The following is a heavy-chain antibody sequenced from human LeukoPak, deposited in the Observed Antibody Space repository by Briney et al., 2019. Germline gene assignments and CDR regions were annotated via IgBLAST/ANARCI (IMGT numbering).Heavy chain of an antibody. D-gene: IGHD4-17*01. CDR1: VFTYSTYG. J-gene: IGHJ4*02. Sequence: PGGSLRLSCAASVFTYSTYGFHWVRQAPGKGLEWVAFIPSDGSDNYYANSVKGRFTISRDNSKNTLYLQMNSLISEDTAVCYCAKGLGDYDDFRLGYWGQGTLVTVSS. CDR2: IPSDGSDN. V-gene: IGHV3-30*02. CDR3: AKGLGDYDDFRLGY.